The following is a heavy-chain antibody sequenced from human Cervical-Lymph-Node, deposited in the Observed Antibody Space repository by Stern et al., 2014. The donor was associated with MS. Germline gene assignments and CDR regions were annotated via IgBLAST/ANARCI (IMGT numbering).Heavy chain of an antibody. CDR1: GFIFSKAW. CDR3: TTDEVANFAH. Sequence: EVPLAESGGGLVKPGGSLCLSCAASGFIFSKAWMTWGREAPGKGLEWVGRIKPKNDGGTTNYSTPVQGRFTISRDDSKNILFLHMSSLKTEDTALYYCTTDEVANFAHWGQGTLVTVSS. V-gene: IGHV3-15*01. J-gene: IGHJ5*02. CDR2: IKPKNDGGTT.